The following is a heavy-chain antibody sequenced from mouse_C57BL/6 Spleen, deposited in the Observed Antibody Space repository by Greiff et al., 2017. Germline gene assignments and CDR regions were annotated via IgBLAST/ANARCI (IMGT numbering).Heavy chain of an antibody. CDR3: ARYDYDGMAY. D-gene: IGHD2-4*01. CDR2: INPNNGGT. V-gene: IGHV1-18*01. Sequence: EVKLMESGPELVKPGASVKIPCKASGYTFTDYNMDWVKQSHGKSLEWIGDINPNNGGTIYNQKFKGKATLTVDKSSSTAYMELRSLTSEDTAVYYCARYDYDGMAYWGQGTLVTVSA. CDR1: GYTFTDYN. J-gene: IGHJ3*01.